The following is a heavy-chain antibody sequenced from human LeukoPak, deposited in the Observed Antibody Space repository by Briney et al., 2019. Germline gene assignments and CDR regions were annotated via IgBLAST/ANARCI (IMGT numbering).Heavy chain of an antibody. CDR1: GGSFSGYY. J-gene: IGHJ4*02. CDR2: INHSGST. V-gene: IGHV4-34*01. Sequence: PSETLSLTCAVYGGSFSGYYWSWIRQPPGKGLEWIGEINHSGSTNYNPSLKSRVTISVDTSKNQFSLKLSSVTAADTAVYYCARLPYYYDSSGYHWGQGTLVTVSS. CDR3: ARLPYYYDSSGYH. D-gene: IGHD3-22*01.